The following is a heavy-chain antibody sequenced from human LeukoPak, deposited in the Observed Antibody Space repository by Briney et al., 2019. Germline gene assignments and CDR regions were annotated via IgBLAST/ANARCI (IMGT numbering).Heavy chain of an antibody. J-gene: IGHJ4*02. CDR1: GFTLSNYW. Sequence: GGSLRLSCSASGFTLSNYWMSWVRQAPGKGLEWVANIHQDGISKYYVDSVKGRFTISRDDAQNTLYLQMNNLRAEDKAVYYCARDLFSGSYYEDFWGQGTLVTVSS. CDR2: IHQDGISK. V-gene: IGHV3-7*01. D-gene: IGHD1-26*01. CDR3: ARDLFSGSYYEDF.